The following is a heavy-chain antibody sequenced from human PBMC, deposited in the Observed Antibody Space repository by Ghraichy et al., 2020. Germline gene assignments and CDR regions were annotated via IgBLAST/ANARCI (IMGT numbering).Heavy chain of an antibody. D-gene: IGHD1-7*01. J-gene: IGHJ6*02. CDR2: ISYDGSNK. V-gene: IGHV3-30*18. CDR1: GFTFSSYG. CDR3: AKDEGPLYNWNLYYYYYYGMDV. Sequence: SLNISCAASGFTFSSYGMHWVRQAPGKGLEWVAVISYDGSNKYYADSVKGRFTISRDNSKNTLYLQMNSLRAEDTAVYYCAKDEGPLYNWNLYYYYYYGMDVWGQGTTVTVSS.